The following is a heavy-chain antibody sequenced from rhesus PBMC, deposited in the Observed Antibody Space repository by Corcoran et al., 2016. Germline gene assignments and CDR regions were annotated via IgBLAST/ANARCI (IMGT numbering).Heavy chain of an antibody. J-gene: IGHJ4*01. CDR3: ANLAAAGLDY. CDR1: GFTFSSYG. Sequence: EVQLVESGGGLVQPGGSLRLSCAASGFTFSSYGMSWVRQAPGKGLEWVSYIINGGGSTYYADSVNGRFTISRDNSKYTLSLQMNSLRAEDTAVYYCANLAAAGLDYWGQGVLVTVSS. D-gene: IGHD6-25*01. CDR2: YIINGGGST. V-gene: IGHV3S5*01.